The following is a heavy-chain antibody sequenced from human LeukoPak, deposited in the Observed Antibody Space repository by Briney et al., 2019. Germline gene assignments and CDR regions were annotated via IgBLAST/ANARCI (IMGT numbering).Heavy chain of an antibody. V-gene: IGHV3-53*01. CDR3: ARVPGYS. Sequence: GGSLRLSCAASGFDVCRNYMTWVRQAPGKGLEWVSFIYSGSATYYADSVRGRFTISRDSSKNTLYLQMNSLRVEDTAVYYCARVPGYSWGQGTLVTVSS. CDR2: IYSGSAT. CDR1: GFDVCRNY. D-gene: IGHD6-13*01. J-gene: IGHJ4*02.